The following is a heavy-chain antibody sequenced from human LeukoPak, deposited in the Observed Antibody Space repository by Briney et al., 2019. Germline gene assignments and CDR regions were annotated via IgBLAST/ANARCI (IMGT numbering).Heavy chain of an antibody. CDR1: AYSFTSYC. CDR3: ARHIAYGPGSGYFDY. D-gene: IGHD3-10*01. Sequence: GESLKISCNGSAYSFTSYCIGWVRQKPRKGLEWMGIIYPCDSDTRYSPSFQGQVTISADKSISTAYLQWSSLTASDTAMYYCARHIAYGPGSGYFDYWGQGTLVTVSS. CDR2: IYPCDSDT. J-gene: IGHJ4*02. V-gene: IGHV5-51*01.